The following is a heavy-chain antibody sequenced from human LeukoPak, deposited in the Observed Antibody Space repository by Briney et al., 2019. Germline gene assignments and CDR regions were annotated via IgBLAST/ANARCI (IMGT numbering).Heavy chain of an antibody. V-gene: IGHV1-24*01. D-gene: IGHD2-2*02. Sequence: GASVKVSCKVSGYTLTELSMHWVRQAPGKGLEWMGGFDPEDGETIYAQKFQGRVTMTEDTSTDTAYMELSSLRSEDTAVYYCATSRIVVAPAAIGPLIDYWGQGTLVTVSS. CDR2: FDPEDGET. J-gene: IGHJ4*02. CDR1: GYTLTELS. CDR3: ATSRIVVAPAAIGPLIDY.